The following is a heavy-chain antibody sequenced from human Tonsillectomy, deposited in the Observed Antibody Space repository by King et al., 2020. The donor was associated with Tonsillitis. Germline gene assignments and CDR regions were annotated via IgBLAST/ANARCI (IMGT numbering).Heavy chain of an antibody. J-gene: IGHJ4*02. Sequence: QLVQSGAEVKKPGESLKISCKDSGYRFTSYWIGWVRQMPGKSLELIGIIYPGDSDTRYSQSFQGQVTISSDKSISTAYLQRSSLKASDTAMYYCARGEVGYYYDSSGEYYFDYWGQGTLVTVSS. CDR3: ARGEVGYYYDSSGEYYFDY. V-gene: IGHV5-51*01. D-gene: IGHD3-22*01. CDR2: IYPGDSDT. CDR1: GYRFTSYW.